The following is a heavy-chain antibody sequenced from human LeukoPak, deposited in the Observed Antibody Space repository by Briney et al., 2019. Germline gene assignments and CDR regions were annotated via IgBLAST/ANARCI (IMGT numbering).Heavy chain of an antibody. Sequence: SETLSLTCPVSGGSISRYYWSWIRQPPGKELEWIGYIHTRGSTNYNPSLKSRVTISVDTSKNQFSLKLSSVTAADTAVYYCAGNSGWYVYNYWGQGTLVSVSS. V-gene: IGHV4-4*09. D-gene: IGHD6-19*01. J-gene: IGHJ4*02. CDR2: IHTRGST. CDR1: GGSISRYY. CDR3: AGNSGWYVYNY.